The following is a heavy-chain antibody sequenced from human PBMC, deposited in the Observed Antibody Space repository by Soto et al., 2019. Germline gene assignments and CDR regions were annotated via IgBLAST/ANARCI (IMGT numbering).Heavy chain of an antibody. J-gene: IGHJ4*02. D-gene: IGHD1-1*01. V-gene: IGHV4-39*02. CDR3: ARIGGFTEFSGPWYKPEQ. Sequence: SETLSLTCTVAGGSVFSSSSLWVWIRQSPGKGLEWLGQIFYTGTTYYTPSLGSRITMSVDSSKSLFSLRLSSVTAADTALYYCARIGGFTEFSGPWYKPEQWGRGILVTVSS. CDR2: IFYTGTT. CDR1: GGSVFSSSSL.